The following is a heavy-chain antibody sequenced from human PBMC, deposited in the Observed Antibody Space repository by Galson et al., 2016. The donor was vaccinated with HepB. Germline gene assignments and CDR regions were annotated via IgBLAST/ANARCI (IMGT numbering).Heavy chain of an antibody. D-gene: IGHD2-15*01. J-gene: IGHJ4*02. CDR3: AHPRRLDHCSGGSCYDFDY. Sequence: PALVKPTQTLTLTCTFSGFSVSTNGLGVGWIRQPPGKALEWLTIIYLDDDKRHSPSLRSRLTITKDTSKNQVVLTMTSMDPMDTATYYCAHPRRLDHCSGGSCYDFDYWGQGTLVIVSS. CDR1: GFSVSTNGLG. CDR2: IYLDDDK. V-gene: IGHV2-5*02.